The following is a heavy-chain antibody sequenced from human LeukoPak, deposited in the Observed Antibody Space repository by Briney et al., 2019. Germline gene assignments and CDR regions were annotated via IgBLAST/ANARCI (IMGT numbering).Heavy chain of an antibody. CDR3: ARDGYYYDSSGYSGAFDI. V-gene: IGHV1-69*13. CDR1: VGTFSSYA. J-gene: IGHJ3*02. CDR2: IIPIFGTA. Sequence: SVKVSCKASVGTFSSYAISWVRQAPGQGLEWMGGIIPIFGTANYAQKFQGRVTITADESTSTAYMELSSLSSEDTAVYYCARDGYYYDSSGYSGAFDIWGQGTMVTVSS. D-gene: IGHD3-22*01.